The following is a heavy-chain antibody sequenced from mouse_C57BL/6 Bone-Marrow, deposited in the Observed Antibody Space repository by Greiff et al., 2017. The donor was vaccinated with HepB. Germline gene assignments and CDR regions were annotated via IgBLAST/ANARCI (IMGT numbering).Heavy chain of an antibody. CDR3: AGYGSSYWFAY. J-gene: IGHJ3*01. D-gene: IGHD1-1*01. CDR1: GYSFTGYF. V-gene: IGHV1-20*01. CDR2: INPYNGDT. Sequence: EVKLQESGPELVKPGDSVKISCKASGYSFTGYFMNWVMQSHGKSLEWIGRINPYNGDTFYNQKFKGKATLTVDKSSSTAHMELRSLTSEDSAVYYCAGYGSSYWFAYWGQGTLVTVSA.